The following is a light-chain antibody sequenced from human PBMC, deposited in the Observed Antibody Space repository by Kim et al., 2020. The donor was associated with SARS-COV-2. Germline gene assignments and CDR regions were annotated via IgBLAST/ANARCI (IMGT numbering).Light chain of an antibody. CDR3: QQSYSTLS. Sequence: LSASGGDRVTITCRASQRIGSYVNWYQQNPGKAPNLLIYSASTLQSGVPSRFRGSGSGTDFTLTISSLQPGDFATYYCQQSYSTLSFGGGTKLEI. J-gene: IGKJ4*01. V-gene: IGKV1-39*01. CDR1: QRIGSY. CDR2: SAS.